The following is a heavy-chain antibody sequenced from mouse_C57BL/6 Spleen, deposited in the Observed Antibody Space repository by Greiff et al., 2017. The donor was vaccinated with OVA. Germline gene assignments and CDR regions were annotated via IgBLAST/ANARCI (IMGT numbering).Heavy chain of an antibody. V-gene: IGHV2-2*01. CDR3: ARNLRWLRGVCYAMDY. D-gene: IGHD2-3*01. CDR1: GFSLTSYG. Sequence: VQLQESGPGLVQPSQSLSITCTVSGFSLTSYGVHWVRQSPGKGLEWLGVIWSGGSTDYNAAFISRLSISKDNSKSQVIFKMNSLQADDTAIYYGARNLRWLRGVCYAMDYWGQGTSVTVSS. J-gene: IGHJ4*01. CDR2: IWSGGST.